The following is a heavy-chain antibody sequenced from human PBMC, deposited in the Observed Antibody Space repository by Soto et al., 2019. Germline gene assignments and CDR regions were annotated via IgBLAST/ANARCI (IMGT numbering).Heavy chain of an antibody. Sequence: PSETLSLTCTVSGASIRRYYWSWVRQAPGKGLEWIGYIYDNWNTKYNPSLERQVTISVDTSKNQFSLKLNSVTAADTAVYYCARDREYYDSNALSFDHWGQGTLVTVSS. J-gene: IGHJ4*02. V-gene: IGHV4-59*01. D-gene: IGHD3-22*01. CDR2: IYDNWNT. CDR3: ARDREYYDSNALSFDH. CDR1: GASIRRYY.